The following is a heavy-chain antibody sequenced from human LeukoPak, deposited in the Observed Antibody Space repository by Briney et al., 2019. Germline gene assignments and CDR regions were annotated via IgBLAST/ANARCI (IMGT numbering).Heavy chain of an antibody. CDR3: ARASPGYYYYMDV. V-gene: IGHV1-2*02. Sequence: ASVKVSCKASGYTFTGYYMHWVRQAPGQGLEWMGWINPNSGGTNYAQKFQGRVTMTRDTSISTAYMELSRLRSDDTAVYYCARASPGYYYYMDVWGKGTTVTVSS. CDR1: GYTFTGYY. J-gene: IGHJ6*03. CDR2: INPNSGGT.